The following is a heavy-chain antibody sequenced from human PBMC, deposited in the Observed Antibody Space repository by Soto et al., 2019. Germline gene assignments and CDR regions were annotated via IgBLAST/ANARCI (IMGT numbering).Heavy chain of an antibody. J-gene: IGHJ3*02. CDR3: ASAPQWSDAFDI. CDR1: GYTVTNYP. D-gene: IGHD2-15*01. Sequence: ASVKVSCKASGYTVTNYPIHWVRQAPGQRLEWMGWINAGNGDTKYSQTLQGRVTITRDTSAGIIYMELSSLRSEDTALYYCASAPQWSDAFDIWGQGTLVTVSS. V-gene: IGHV1-3*01. CDR2: INAGNGDT.